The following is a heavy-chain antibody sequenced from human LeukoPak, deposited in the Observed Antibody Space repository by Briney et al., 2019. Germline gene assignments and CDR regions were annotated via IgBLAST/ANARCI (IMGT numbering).Heavy chain of an antibody. CDR3: ARAMIWFGAFDP. D-gene: IGHD3-10*01. CDR1: GYTFTSYD. J-gene: IGHJ5*02. V-gene: IGHV1-8*03. Sequence: GASVKVSCKASGYTFTSYDINWVRQATGQGLEWMGWMNPNSGNTGYAQKFQGRVTITRNTSISTAYMEPSSLRSEDTAVYYCARAMIWFGAFDPWGQGTLVTVSS. CDR2: MNPNSGNT.